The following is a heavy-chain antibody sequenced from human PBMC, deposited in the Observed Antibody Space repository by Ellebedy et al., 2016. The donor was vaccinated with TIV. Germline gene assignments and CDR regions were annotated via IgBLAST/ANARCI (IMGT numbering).Heavy chain of an antibody. V-gene: IGHV3-74*01. J-gene: IGHJ4*02. CDR2: IKGDGSKV. CDR3: RRGGLLAASDY. D-gene: IGHD2-15*01. CDR1: GFXXPSYS. Sequence: PGGSLRLSCAASGFXXPSYSFHWVXXPPGKELVWVSRIKGDGSKVGYADSVKGRFTISRDNAKNTLYLQMNSLRAEETAVYYWRRGGLLAASDYWGQGTLVTVSS.